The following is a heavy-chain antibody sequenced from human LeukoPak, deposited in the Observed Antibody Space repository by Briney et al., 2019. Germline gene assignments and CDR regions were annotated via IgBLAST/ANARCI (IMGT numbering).Heavy chain of an antibody. J-gene: IGHJ5*01. CDR3: ARESGRFRFDS. CDR2: IKEDSSDK. Sequence: GGSLRLSCAASGFTFNNYWMNWVRQAPRKGLEWVANIKEDSSDKNYVDSMKGRFTISRDNAKNSLYLQMNSLRAEDTAIYYCARESGRFRFDSWGQGTLVTVSS. CDR1: GFTFNNYW. D-gene: IGHD3-3*01. V-gene: IGHV3-7*01.